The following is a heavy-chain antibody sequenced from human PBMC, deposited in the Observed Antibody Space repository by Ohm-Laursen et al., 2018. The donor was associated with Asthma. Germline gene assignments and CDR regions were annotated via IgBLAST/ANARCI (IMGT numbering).Heavy chain of an antibody. D-gene: IGHD3-22*01. CDR1: GGSISSGNLY. J-gene: IGHJ4*02. CDR2: IFHSGNT. Sequence: SQTLSLTCTVSGGSISSGNLYWSWIRQATGKGLEWNGYIFHSGNTYYTPSLKSRVTISVDTSKNQFSLNLTSVTAADTAVYYCARVLDDSSGYGFDFWGQGTLVTVSS. V-gene: IGHV4-30-4*01. CDR3: ARVLDDSSGYGFDF.